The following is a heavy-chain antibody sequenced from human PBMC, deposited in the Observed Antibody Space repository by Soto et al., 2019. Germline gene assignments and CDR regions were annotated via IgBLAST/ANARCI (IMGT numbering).Heavy chain of an antibody. CDR3: ARGLWFGDYYGMDV. D-gene: IGHD3-10*01. CDR2: INHSGST. CDR1: GGSFSGYY. V-gene: IGHV4-34*01. Sequence: SETLSLTCAVYGGSFSGYYWSWIRQPPGKGLEWIGEINHSGSTNCNPSLKSRVTISVDTSKNQFSLKLSSVTAADTAVYYCARGLWFGDYYGMDVWGQGTTVTVSS. J-gene: IGHJ6*02.